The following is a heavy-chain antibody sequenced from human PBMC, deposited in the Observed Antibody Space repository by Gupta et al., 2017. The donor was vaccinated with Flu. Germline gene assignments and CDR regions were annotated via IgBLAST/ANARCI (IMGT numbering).Heavy chain of an antibody. J-gene: IGHJ4*02. V-gene: IGHV3-15*01. CDR1: GFAFNSAW. D-gene: IGHD6-19*01. CDR2: IKRKTSGETT. Sequence: EVQVVDSGRGLVKPGGSLRLSCAASGFAFNSAWMSCFRPAPGKGLEWVGRIKRKTSGETTDYAAPVKGRFTISRDDSQNTLSLQMNSLKTEDTGVYYCAADIAEAGSGEFGYWGQGTLVTVSS. CDR3: AADIAEAGSGEFGY.